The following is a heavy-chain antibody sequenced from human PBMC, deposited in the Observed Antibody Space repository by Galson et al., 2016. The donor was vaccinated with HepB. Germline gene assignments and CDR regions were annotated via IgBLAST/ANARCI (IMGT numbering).Heavy chain of an antibody. CDR3: AKSGVNTLGAFDV. CDR1: GFTFSNYW. J-gene: IGHJ3*01. CDR2: IEQDGTQK. V-gene: IGHV3-7*01. Sequence: SLRLSCAASGFTFSNYWMSWVRQAPGEGLEWLVNIEQDGTQKDYVDSVKGRFTISRDNAKNSLYLQMNSLKTEDTAVYYCAKSGVNTLGAFDVWGQGTMVTVSS. D-gene: IGHD4/OR15-4a*01.